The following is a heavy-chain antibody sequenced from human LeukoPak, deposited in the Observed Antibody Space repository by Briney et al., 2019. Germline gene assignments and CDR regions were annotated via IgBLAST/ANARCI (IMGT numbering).Heavy chain of an antibody. Sequence: GGSLRLSCAASGFTFSSYAMNWVRQAPGKGLEWVSVINGGGDSTHYADSVKGRFTISRDNSKNTLYLQMNSLRAEDTAVYYCTKSLGAFCGGDCYSRLSAYWGQGTLVTVSS. V-gene: IGHV3-23*01. CDR2: INGGGDST. CDR3: TKSLGAFCGGDCYSRLSAY. J-gene: IGHJ4*02. CDR1: GFTFSSYA. D-gene: IGHD2-21*02.